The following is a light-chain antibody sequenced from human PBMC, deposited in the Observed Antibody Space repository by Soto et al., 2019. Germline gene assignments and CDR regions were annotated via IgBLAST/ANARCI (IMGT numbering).Light chain of an antibody. V-gene: IGKV3-20*01. J-gene: IGKJ4*01. CDR3: HQYA. CDR1: RSVGNSY. Sequence: EIVLTQSPGTLSLSPGERATLYCRASRSVGNSYLAWYQQKPGQPPRLLIYHASIRATGTPDRFSGSGSGTDFTLTISRLEPEDFAVYYCHQYAIGGGTKVEIK. CDR2: HAS.